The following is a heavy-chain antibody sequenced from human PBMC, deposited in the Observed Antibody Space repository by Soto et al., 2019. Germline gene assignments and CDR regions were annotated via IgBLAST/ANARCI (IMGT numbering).Heavy chain of an antibody. V-gene: IGHV1-18*01. CDR1: GYTFTSYG. J-gene: IGHJ5*02. CDR3: AGGGDGYTPRYKVWFDP. Sequence: ASVKVSCKASGYTFTSYGISWVRQAPGQGLEWMGWISAYNGNTNYAQKLQGRVTMTTDTSTSTAYMELRGLRSDDTAVYYCAGGGDGYTPRYKVWFDPWGQGTLVTVSS. CDR2: ISAYNGNT. D-gene: IGHD2-2*02.